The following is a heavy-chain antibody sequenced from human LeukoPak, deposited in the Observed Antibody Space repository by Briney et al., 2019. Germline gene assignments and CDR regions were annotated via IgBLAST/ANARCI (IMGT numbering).Heavy chain of an antibody. V-gene: IGHV1-2*02. CDR3: ARGATGELGNYYYYYYMDV. J-gene: IGHJ6*03. D-gene: IGHD3-10*01. Sequence: ASVKVSCKASGYTFTGYYMHWVRQAPGQGLEWMGWINPNSGGTNYAQKFQGRVTMTTDTSTSTAYMELRSLRSDDTAVYYCARGATGELGNYYYYYYMDVWGKGTTVTISS. CDR1: GYTFTGYY. CDR2: INPNSGGT.